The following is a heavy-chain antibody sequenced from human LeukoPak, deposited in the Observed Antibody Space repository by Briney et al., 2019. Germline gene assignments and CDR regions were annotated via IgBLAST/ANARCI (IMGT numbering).Heavy chain of an antibody. V-gene: IGHV3-33*08. CDR3: ARDRSYDFWSGYSTPDY. D-gene: IGHD3-3*01. CDR1: QFTFHNYA. Sequence: GGSLRLSCVASQFTFHNYAMNWVRQAPGKGLEWVAVIWYDGSNKYYADSVKGRFTISRDNSKNTLDLQMNSLRAEDTAVYYCARDRSYDFWSGYSTPDYWGQGTLVTVSS. J-gene: IGHJ4*02. CDR2: IWYDGSNK.